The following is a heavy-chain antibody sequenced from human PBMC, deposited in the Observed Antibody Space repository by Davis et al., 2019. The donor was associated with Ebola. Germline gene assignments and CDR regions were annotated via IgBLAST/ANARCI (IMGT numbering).Heavy chain of an antibody. CDR3: ARGYSGWFDP. D-gene: IGHD1-26*01. CDR1: GGSFGGYY. CDR2: INHSGST. V-gene: IGHV4-34*01. J-gene: IGHJ5*02. Sequence: SETLSLTCAVYGGSFGGYYWSWIRQPPGKGLEWIGEINHSGSTNYNPSLKSRVTISVDTSKNQFSLKLSSVTAADTAVYYCARGYSGWFDPWGQGTLVTVSS.